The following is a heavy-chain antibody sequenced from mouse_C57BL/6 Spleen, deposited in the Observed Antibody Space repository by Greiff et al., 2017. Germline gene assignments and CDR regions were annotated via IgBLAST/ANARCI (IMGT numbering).Heavy chain of an antibody. Sequence: QVQLQQSGAELARPGASVKMSCKASGYTFTSYTMHWVKQRPGQGLEWIGYINPSSGYTKYNQKFKDKATLTADKSSSTAYMQPSSLTSEDSAVYYCAREDSSGVDYWGQGTTLTVSS. CDR3: AREDSSGVDY. CDR1: GYTFTSYT. J-gene: IGHJ2*01. CDR2: INPSSGYT. D-gene: IGHD3-2*02. V-gene: IGHV1-4*01.